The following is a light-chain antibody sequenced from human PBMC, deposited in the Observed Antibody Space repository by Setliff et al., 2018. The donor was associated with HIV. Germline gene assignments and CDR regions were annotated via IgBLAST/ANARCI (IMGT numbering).Light chain of an antibody. J-gene: IGLJ1*01. CDR3: SSFTSSGTYV. CDR2: EVT. CDR1: SSDVGGYNY. V-gene: IGLV2-14*01. Sequence: QSALAQPASVSGSPGQSITISCTGTSSDVGGYNYVSWYQQHPGKAPKLLIYEVTNRPSGISNRFSASKSDNTASLTISGLQAEDEADYYCSSFTSSGTYVFGTGTKVT.